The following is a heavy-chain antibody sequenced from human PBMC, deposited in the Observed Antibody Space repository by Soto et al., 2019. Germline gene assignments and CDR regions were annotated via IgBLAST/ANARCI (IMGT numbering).Heavy chain of an antibody. V-gene: IGHV3-30-3*01. J-gene: IGHJ1*01. CDR2: ISYDGSNK. CDR1: GFTFSSYA. Sequence: QVQLVESGGGVVQPGRSLRLSCAASGFTFSSYAMHWVRQAPGKGLEWVAVISYDGSNKYYADSVKGRFTISRDNSKNTLYLQMNSLRAEDTAVYYCARDHIANAEYFQHWGQGTLVTVSS. CDR3: ARDHIANAEYFQH. D-gene: IGHD5-12*01.